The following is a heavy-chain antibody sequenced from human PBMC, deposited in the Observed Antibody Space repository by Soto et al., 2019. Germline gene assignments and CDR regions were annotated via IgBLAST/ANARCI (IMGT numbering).Heavy chain of an antibody. V-gene: IGHV2-5*01. CDR1: GFSLSTSGVG. J-gene: IGHJ5*02. Sequence: QITLKESGPTLVKPTQTLTLTCTFSGFSLSTSGVGVGWIRQPPGKALEWLALIYWNDDKRYSPSLKSRLTITKDTSKNQVVLTMTNMDPVDTATYYCAHTTCIQLNRFWFDPWAQGTLVTVSS. D-gene: IGHD5-18*01. CDR2: IYWNDDK. CDR3: AHTTCIQLNRFWFDP.